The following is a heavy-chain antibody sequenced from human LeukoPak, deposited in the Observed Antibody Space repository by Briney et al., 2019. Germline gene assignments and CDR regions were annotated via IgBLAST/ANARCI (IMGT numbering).Heavy chain of an antibody. J-gene: IGHJ5*02. D-gene: IGHD4-11*01. V-gene: IGHV3-23*01. CDR1: GFTFSSYA. Sequence: GGSLRLSCAASGFTFSSYAMSWVRQAPGKGLEWVSSISGSGGSTYYADSVKGRFTISRDNSKNTLYLRINSLRAEDTAVYYCAKACLTTVRGPRCWFDPWCQGTLVTVSS. CDR2: ISGSGGST. CDR3: AKACLTTVRGPRCWFDP.